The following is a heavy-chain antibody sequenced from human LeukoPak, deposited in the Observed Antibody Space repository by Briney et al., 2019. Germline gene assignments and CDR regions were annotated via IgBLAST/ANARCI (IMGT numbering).Heavy chain of an antibody. D-gene: IGHD3-10*01. Sequence: SETLSLTCAVYGGSFSGYYWSWIRQPPGKGLEWIGEINHSGSTNYNPSLKSRVTISVDTSKNHFSLRLTSVTAADTAVYYCARAVFSDFDYWGQGTLVTVSS. J-gene: IGHJ4*02. CDR3: ARAVFSDFDY. CDR1: GGSFSGYY. CDR2: INHSGST. V-gene: IGHV4-34*01.